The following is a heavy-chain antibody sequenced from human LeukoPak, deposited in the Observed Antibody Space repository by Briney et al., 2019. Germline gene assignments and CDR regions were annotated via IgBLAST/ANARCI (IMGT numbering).Heavy chain of an antibody. D-gene: IGHD6-6*01. J-gene: IGHJ4*02. CDR3: AKDRWEYSSSSGDY. Sequence: GGSLRLSCVVSGLTFSGETMGWVRQAPGKGLEWVSVIYSGGSTYYADSVKGRFTISRDNSKNTLYLQMNSLRAEDTAVYYCAKDRWEYSSSSGDYWGQGTLVTVSS. CDR2: IYSGGST. V-gene: IGHV3-53*01. CDR1: GLTFSGET.